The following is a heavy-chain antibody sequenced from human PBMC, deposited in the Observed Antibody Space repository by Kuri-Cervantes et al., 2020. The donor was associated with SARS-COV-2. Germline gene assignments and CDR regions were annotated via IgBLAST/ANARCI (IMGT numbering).Heavy chain of an antibody. CDR2: ISWNSGSI. Sequence: GGSLRLSCAASGFTFDDYAMHWARQAPGKGLEWVSGISWNSGSIGYADSVKGRFTISRDNAKNSLYLQMNSLRAEDTALYYCAKDIRSSGWSIDYWGQGTLVTVSS. D-gene: IGHD6-19*01. CDR1: GFTFDDYA. J-gene: IGHJ4*02. CDR3: AKDIRSSGWSIDY. V-gene: IGHV3-9*01.